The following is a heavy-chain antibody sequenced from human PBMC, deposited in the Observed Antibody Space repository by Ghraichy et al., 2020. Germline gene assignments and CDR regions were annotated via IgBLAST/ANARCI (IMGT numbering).Heavy chain of an antibody. CDR3: ARGTTVSGFDY. CDR1: GGSVSSGSYY. J-gene: IGHJ4*02. V-gene: IGHV4-61*01. D-gene: IGHD4-11*01. Sequence: SETLSLTYTVSGGSVSSGSYYWSWIRQPPGKGLEWIGYIYYSGSTNYNPSLKSRVTISVDTSKNQFSLKLSSVTAADTAVYYCARGTTVSGFDYWGQGTLVTVSS. CDR2: IYYSGST.